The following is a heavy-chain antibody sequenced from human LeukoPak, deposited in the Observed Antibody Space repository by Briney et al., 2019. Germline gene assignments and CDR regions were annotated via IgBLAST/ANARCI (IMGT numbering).Heavy chain of an antibody. V-gene: IGHV3-73*01. D-gene: IGHD4-17*01. CDR2: IRSKTNNYAT. Sequence: PGGSLRLSCAASGFTFSGSALHWVRQASGKGLEWIGRIRSKTNNYATTYAASVTGRFTISRDNAKNSLYLQMNSLRAEDTAVYYCAREVVTVTNPAGYWGQGTLVTVSS. J-gene: IGHJ4*02. CDR1: GFTFSGSA. CDR3: AREVVTVTNPAGY.